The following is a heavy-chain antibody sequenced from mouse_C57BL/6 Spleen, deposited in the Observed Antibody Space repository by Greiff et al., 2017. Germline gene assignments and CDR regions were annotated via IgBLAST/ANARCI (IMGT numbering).Heavy chain of an antibody. J-gene: IGHJ2*01. D-gene: IGHD2-2*01. CDR2: IDPETGGT. V-gene: IGHV1-15*01. CDR3: TWAGVTTNYFDY. CDR1: GYTFTDYE. Sequence: QVQLQQSGAELVRPGASVTLSCTASGYTFTDYEMHWVKQTPVHGLEWIGAIDPETGGTAYNQKFKGKAILTADKSSSTAYMELRSLTSEDSAVYYCTWAGVTTNYFDYWGQGTTLTVSS.